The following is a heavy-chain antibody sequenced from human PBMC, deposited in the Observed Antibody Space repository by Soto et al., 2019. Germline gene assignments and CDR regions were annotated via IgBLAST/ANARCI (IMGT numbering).Heavy chain of an antibody. CDR2: ISYDGSNK. D-gene: IGHD2-15*01. Sequence: QVQLVESGGGVVQPGRSLRLSCAASGFTFSSYAMHWVRQAPGKGLEWVAVISYDGSNKYYADSVKGRFTISRDNSKNTLYLQMNSLRAEDTAVYYCASHSGGYCSGGSCYSLDYWGQGTLVTVSS. J-gene: IGHJ4*02. V-gene: IGHV3-30-3*01. CDR1: GFTFSSYA. CDR3: ASHSGGYCSGGSCYSLDY.